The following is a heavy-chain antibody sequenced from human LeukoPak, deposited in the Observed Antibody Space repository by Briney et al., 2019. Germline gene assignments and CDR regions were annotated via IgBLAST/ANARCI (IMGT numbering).Heavy chain of an antibody. CDR1: GGSISSGSYY. Sequence: RPSETLSLTCTVSGGSISSGSYYWSWIRQPAGKGLEWIGRIYTSGSTNYNPSLKSRVTISVDTSKNQFSLKLSSVTAADTAVYYCARGIAAAGTCWFDPWGQGTLVTVSS. CDR3: ARGIAAAGTCWFDP. CDR2: IYTSGST. V-gene: IGHV4-61*02. J-gene: IGHJ5*02. D-gene: IGHD6-13*01.